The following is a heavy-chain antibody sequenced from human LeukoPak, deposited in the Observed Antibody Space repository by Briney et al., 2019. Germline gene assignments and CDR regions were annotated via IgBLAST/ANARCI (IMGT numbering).Heavy chain of an antibody. CDR2: IYYSGST. CDR3: ARVEKYTTRGPTDP. V-gene: IGHV4-39*07. D-gene: IGHD2-2*02. J-gene: IGHJ5*02. Sequence: SETLSLTCTVSGGSISSSSYYWGWFRQPPGKGLGWMGNIYYSGSTSYHPSLKSRVTLSVDTSKNQFSMKVRSLTAAGTAVSFCARVEKYTTRGPTDPSGQATLVTVSS. CDR1: GGSISSSSYY.